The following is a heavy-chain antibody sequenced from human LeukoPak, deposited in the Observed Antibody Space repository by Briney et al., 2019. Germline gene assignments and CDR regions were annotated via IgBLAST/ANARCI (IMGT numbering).Heavy chain of an antibody. D-gene: IGHD4-17*01. CDR2: INQDGSDQ. Sequence: GGSLRLSCAASGFIFSNSWMNWVRQAPGKGLEWVANINQDGSDQYYVDSVKGRFTISRDNAKNSLYLQMNSLRAEDTAVYYCARTTVTTGRTNWFDPWGQGTLVTVSS. CDR3: ARTTVTTGRTNWFDP. CDR1: GFIFSNSW. J-gene: IGHJ5*02. V-gene: IGHV3-7*01.